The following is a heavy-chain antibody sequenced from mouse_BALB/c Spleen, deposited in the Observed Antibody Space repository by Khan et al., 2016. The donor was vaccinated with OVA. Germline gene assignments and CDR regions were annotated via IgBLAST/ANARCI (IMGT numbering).Heavy chain of an antibody. J-gene: IGHJ4*01. CDR3: AKGVWSYYFALDY. V-gene: IGHV2-6-5*01. CDR2: IWGGGST. CDR1: GFSLIDSD. Sequence: VQLQESGPGLVAPSQSLSITCTVSGFSLIDSDVSWIRQPPGKGLEWLGVIWGGGSTYYNSALKSRLSISKDNSKSQVFLKMNSLQTDDTAMYYCAKGVWSYYFALDYWGQGTSVTVSS. D-gene: IGHD2-10*02.